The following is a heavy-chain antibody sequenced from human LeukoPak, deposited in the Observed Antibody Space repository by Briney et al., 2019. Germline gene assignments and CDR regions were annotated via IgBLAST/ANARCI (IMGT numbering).Heavy chain of an antibody. J-gene: IGHJ4*02. D-gene: IGHD6-13*01. V-gene: IGHV4-34*01. CDR3: ARGRCRYSSSWYRECLRRAYYFDY. Sequence: PSETLSLTCAVYGGSFSGYYWSWIRQPPGKGLEWIGEINHSGSTNYNPSLKSRVTISVDTSKNQFSLKLSSVTAADTAVYYCARGRCRYSSSWYRECLRRAYYFDYWGQGTLVTVSS. CDR1: GGSFSGYY. CDR2: INHSGST.